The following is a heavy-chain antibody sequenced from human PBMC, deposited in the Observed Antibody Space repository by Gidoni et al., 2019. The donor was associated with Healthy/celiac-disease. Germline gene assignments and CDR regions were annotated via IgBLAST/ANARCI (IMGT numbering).Heavy chain of an antibody. D-gene: IGHD2-2*01. V-gene: IGHV4-39*01. J-gene: IGHJ3*02. CDR2: IYYSGST. CDR1: GGSISSSSYY. Sequence: QLQLQESGPGLVKPSETLSLTCTVSGGSISSSSYYWGWIRQPPGKGLEWIGSIYYSGSTYYNPSLKSRVTISVDTSKNQFSLKLSSVTAADTAVYYCARENNAIVVVPAAMNAFDIWGQGTMVTVSS. CDR3: ARENNAIVVVPAAMNAFDI.